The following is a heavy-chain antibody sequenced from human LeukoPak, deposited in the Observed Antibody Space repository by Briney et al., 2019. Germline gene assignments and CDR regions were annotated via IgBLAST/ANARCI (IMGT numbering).Heavy chain of an antibody. CDR2: INPNSGGT. D-gene: IGHD6-19*01. V-gene: IGHV1-2*04. CDR3: ARDLGRIAVAGTLAY. Sequence: GASVKVSCKASGYAFTGHYIHWVRQAPGQGLEWMGWINPNSGGTNYAQKFQGWVTMTRDTSISTAYMELSRLRSDDTAVYYCARDLGRIAVAGTLAYWGQGTLVTVSS. J-gene: IGHJ4*02. CDR1: GYAFTGHY.